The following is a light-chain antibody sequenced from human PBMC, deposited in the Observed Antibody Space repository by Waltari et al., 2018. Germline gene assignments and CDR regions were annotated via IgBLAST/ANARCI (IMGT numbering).Light chain of an antibody. CDR2: KAS. CDR1: QSISVW. V-gene: IGKV1-5*03. J-gene: IGKJ4*01. Sequence: DIQMTQFPSTLSASVGDRITITCRASQSISVWLACYQQKPGKAPKLLIYKASTLESGVPSRFSGSGSGTEFTLTISSLQSEDFATYFCQQYDSVFALTFGGGTKVEIK. CDR3: QQYDSVFALT.